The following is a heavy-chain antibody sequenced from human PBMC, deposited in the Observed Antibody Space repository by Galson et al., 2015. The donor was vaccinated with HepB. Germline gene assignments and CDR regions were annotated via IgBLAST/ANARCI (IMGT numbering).Heavy chain of an antibody. CDR1: GFTFSSNA. D-gene: IGHD3-9*01. CDR2: ISGSGGST. J-gene: IGHJ4*02. Sequence: SLRLPCAASGFTFSSNAMSWVRQAPGKGLEWVSAISGSGGSTYYADSVKGRFTISRDNSKNTLYLQMNSLRAEDTAVYYCAKFNFSYYDILTGYYTYWGQGTLVTVSS. V-gene: IGHV3-23*01. CDR3: AKFNFSYYDILTGYYTY.